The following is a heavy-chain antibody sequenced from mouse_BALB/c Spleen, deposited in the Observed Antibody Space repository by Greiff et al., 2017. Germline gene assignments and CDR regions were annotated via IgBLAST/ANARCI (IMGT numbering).Heavy chain of an antibody. CDR2: ISYSGST. D-gene: IGHD1-2*01. J-gene: IGHJ3*01. V-gene: IGHV3-8*02. CDR1: GDSITSGY. Sequence: EVKLMESGPSLVKPSQTLSLTCSVTGDSITSGYWNWIRKFPGNKLEYMGYISYSGSTYYNPSLKSRISITRDTSKNQYYLQLNSVTTEDTATYYCARWVITTAGFAYWGQGTLVTVSA. CDR3: ARWVITTAGFAY.